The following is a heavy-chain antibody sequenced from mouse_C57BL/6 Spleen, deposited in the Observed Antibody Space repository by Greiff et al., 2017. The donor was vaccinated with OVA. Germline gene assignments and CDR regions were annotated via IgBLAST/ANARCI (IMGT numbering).Heavy chain of an antibody. V-gene: IGHV5-17*01. CDR2: ISSGSSTI. D-gene: IGHD2-4*01. CDR1: GFTFSDYG. CDR3: ARGGGLRPFAY. Sequence: EVKLVESGGGLVKPGGSLKLSCAASGFTFSDYGMHWVRQAPEKGLEWVAYISSGSSTIYYADTVKGRFTISRDNAKNTLFLQMTSLRSEDTAMYYCARGGGLRPFAYWGQGTLVTVSA. J-gene: IGHJ3*01.